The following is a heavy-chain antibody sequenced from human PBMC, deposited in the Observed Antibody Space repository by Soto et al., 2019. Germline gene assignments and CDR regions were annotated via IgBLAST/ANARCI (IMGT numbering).Heavy chain of an antibody. Sequence: SETLSLTCAVYGGSFSGYQWSWIRQTPGKGLEWIGYIYYNGNTNYNPSLKSRVTMSVDTSKNQISLRLSSVTAADTAVYYCARANWYSEYWGQGTLVTVSS. J-gene: IGHJ4*02. D-gene: IGHD7-27*01. CDR2: IYYNGNT. CDR3: ARANWYSEY. V-gene: IGHV4-59*01. CDR1: GGSFSGYQ.